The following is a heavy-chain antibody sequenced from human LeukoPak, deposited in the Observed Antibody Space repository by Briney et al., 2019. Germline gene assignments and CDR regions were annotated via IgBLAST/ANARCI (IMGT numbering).Heavy chain of an antibody. CDR3: ARRGAVAGTKSLYYFDY. V-gene: IGHV4-39*01. J-gene: IGHJ4*02. Sequence: PSETLSLTCTVSGGSISSSSYYWGWIRPPPGKGLEWIGSIYYSGSTYYNPSLKSRVTISVDTSKNQFSLKLSSVTAADTAVYYCARRGAVAGTKSLYYFDYWGQGTLVTVSS. CDR2: IYYSGST. CDR1: GGSISSSSYY. D-gene: IGHD6-19*01.